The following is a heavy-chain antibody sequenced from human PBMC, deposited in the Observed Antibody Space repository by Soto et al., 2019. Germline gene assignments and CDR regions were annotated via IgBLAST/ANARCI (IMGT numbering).Heavy chain of an antibody. V-gene: IGHV4-34*01. CDR1: CGSFRGYY. CDR2: INHSGST. Sequence: SETLSLTCAVYCGSFRGYYWSWIRQPPGKGLEWIGEINHSGSTNYNPSLKSRVTISVDTSKNQFSLKLSSVTAADTAVYYCARVGGFGATTIDYWGQGTLVTVSS. D-gene: IGHD3-10*01. J-gene: IGHJ4*02. CDR3: ARVGGFGATTIDY.